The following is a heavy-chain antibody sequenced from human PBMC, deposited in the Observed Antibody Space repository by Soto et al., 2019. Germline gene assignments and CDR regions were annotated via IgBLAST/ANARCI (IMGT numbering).Heavy chain of an antibody. CDR3: ASGSYGDYSD. CDR1: GFTFSSST. D-gene: IGHD4-17*01. Sequence: GESLKISCAASGFTFSSSTMNWVRQAPGKGLEWVSSISSDSVWIYYAASVKGRFTISRDNAKNSLFLQMSSLRAEDTAVYYCASGSYGDYSDWGQGTLVTVSS. J-gene: IGHJ4*02. CDR2: ISSDSVWI. V-gene: IGHV3-21*01.